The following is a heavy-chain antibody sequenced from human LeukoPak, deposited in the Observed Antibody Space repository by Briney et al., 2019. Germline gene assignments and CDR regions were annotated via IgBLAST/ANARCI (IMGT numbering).Heavy chain of an antibody. CDR2: ISYDGSNK. CDR3: ASVKGLVALARTRGSDPLDY. CDR1: GFTFSSYA. Sequence: PGGSLRLSCAASGFTFSSYAMHWVRQAPGKGLEWVAVISYDGSNKYYADSVKGRFTISRDNSKNTLYLQMNSLRAEDTAVYYCASVKGLVALARTRGSDPLDYWGQGTLVTVSS. D-gene: IGHD1-1*01. J-gene: IGHJ4*02. V-gene: IGHV3-30-3*01.